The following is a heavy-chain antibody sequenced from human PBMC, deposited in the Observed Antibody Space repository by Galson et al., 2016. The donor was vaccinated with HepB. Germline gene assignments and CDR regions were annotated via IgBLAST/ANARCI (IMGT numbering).Heavy chain of an antibody. CDR1: GFTFSDYG. CDR3: ARASLGGYCTGGSCYEGDPFDY. V-gene: IGHV3-33*01. Sequence: SLRLSCAASGFTFSDYGMHWVRQAPGKGLEWVAIIWYDGNNKFYADSVKGRFTISRDNYKNTLYLQMSSLRAEDTAVYYCARASLGGYCTGGSCYEGDPFDYWGQGTLVSVSS. J-gene: IGHJ4*02. D-gene: IGHD2-15*01. CDR2: IWYDGNNK.